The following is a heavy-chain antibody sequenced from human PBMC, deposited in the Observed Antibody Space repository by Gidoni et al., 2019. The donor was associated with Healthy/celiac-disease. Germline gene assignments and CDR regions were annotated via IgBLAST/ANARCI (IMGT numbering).Heavy chain of an antibody. D-gene: IGHD3-10*01. Sequence: QVQLQQWGAGLLKPSATLSLTCAVYGGSFSGYYWSWIRQPPGKGLEGIGEINHSGSTNYNPALKSRVTISVDTSKNQFSLKLSSVTAADTAVYYCARGLFSGFGSGSYLGYWGQGTLVTVSS. CDR2: INHSGST. CDR3: ARGLFSGFGSGSYLGY. V-gene: IGHV4-34*01. CDR1: GGSFSGYY. J-gene: IGHJ4*02.